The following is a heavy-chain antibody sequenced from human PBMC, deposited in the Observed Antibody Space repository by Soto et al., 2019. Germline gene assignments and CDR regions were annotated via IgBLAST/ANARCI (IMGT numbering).Heavy chain of an antibody. D-gene: IGHD6-13*01. J-gene: IGHJ4*02. CDR3: ARDLQAAAETSPGHFDY. CDR1: GGSISSGGYY. V-gene: IGHV4-31*03. Sequence: PSETLSLTCTVSGGSISSGGYYWSWIRQHPGKGLEWIGYIYYSGSTYYNPSLKSRVTISVDTSKNQFSLKLSSVTAADTAVYYCARDLQAAAETSPGHFDYRGQGTLVTVSS. CDR2: IYYSGST.